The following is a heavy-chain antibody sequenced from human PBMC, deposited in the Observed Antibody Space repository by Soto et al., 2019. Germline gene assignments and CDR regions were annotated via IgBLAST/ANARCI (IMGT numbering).Heavy chain of an antibody. J-gene: IGHJ2*01. CDR3: AKPFQRSGYYYDFWYFDV. V-gene: IGHV3-30*18. D-gene: IGHD3-22*01. CDR1: GLTFSSYG. Sequence: QVQLVESGGGVVQPGRSLRLSCAASGLTFSSYGMHWVRQAPGKGLAWVAVISHDGSTKYYADSVRGRFTISRDNSNNTLYLQMDSLRPEDTALYYCAKPFQRSGYYYDFWYFDVWGRGTLVTVSS. CDR2: ISHDGSTK.